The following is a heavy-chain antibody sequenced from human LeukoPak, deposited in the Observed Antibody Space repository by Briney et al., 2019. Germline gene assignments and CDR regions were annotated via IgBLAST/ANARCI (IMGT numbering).Heavy chain of an antibody. CDR1: GFTFSSYN. CDR3: ARLEYYYVSGNYYKLFDY. D-gene: IGHD3-10*01. Sequence: PWGSLRLSCAASGFTFSSYNMNWVRQAPGKGLEWVSDISSSGSTIYFADSVKGRFTISRDNAKNSLYLQMNSLRDEDTAVYYCARLEYYYVSGNYYKLFDYWGQGTLVTVCS. CDR2: ISSSGSTI. J-gene: IGHJ4*02. V-gene: IGHV3-48*02.